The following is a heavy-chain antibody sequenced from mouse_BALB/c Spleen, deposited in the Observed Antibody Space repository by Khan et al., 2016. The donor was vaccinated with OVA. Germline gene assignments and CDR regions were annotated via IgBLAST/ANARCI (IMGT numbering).Heavy chain of an antibody. J-gene: IGHJ2*01. Sequence: EVQLVESGPGLVKPSQSLSLTCTVTGYSITSDYVWNWIRQFPGNELEWMGYISYSGNTNYNPSLTSRISITRDTSKNQFFLQLNSVTTEDTATYYCARVYGGDFDYWGQGTTLTVSS. CDR3: ARVYGGDFDY. CDR1: GYSITSDYV. CDR2: ISYSGNT. D-gene: IGHD2-10*02. V-gene: IGHV3-2*02.